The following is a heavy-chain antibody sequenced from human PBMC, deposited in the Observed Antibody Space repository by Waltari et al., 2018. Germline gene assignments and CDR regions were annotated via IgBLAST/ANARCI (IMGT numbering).Heavy chain of an antibody. CDR3: TRWNPYYVAFDM. D-gene: IGHD3-10*01. Sequence: EVQLAESGGDLVQPGGSLRLSCAASEITFSNYDIPWVRRRPGMGLVWVLGTDAGGDTDYGAAVKGRFTVSRENAKKSLYLQMNSLRAEDTAVYYCTRWNPYYVAFDMWGQGTMVTVSS. CDR1: EITFSNYD. J-gene: IGHJ3*02. V-gene: IGHV3-13*01. CDR2: TDAGGDT.